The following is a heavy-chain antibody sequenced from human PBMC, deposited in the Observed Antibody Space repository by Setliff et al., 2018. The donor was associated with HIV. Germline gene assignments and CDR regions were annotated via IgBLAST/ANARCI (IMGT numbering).Heavy chain of an antibody. CDR3: AGSSGYFVKAD. Sequence: GGSLRLSCAAPGLTFEYYAMTWVRQAPGKGLEWVSGISGSGDSTYYAPAVKGRFTISRDNVKNILYLQMNNLRAEDTAVYYCAGSSGYFVKADWGQGTLVTVSS. CDR1: GLTFEYYA. J-gene: IGHJ4*02. V-gene: IGHV3-23*01. D-gene: IGHD3-22*01. CDR2: ISGSGDST.